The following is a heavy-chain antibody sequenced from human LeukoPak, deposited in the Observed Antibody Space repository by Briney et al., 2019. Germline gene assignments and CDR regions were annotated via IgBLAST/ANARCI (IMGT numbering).Heavy chain of an antibody. CDR2: IYHSGST. Sequence: SETLSLTCTVSGYSISSGYYWGWIRQPPGKGLEWIGSIYHSGSTYYNPSLKSRVTISVDTSKNHFSLKLSSVTAADTDVYYCASGDYDILTGYYPTYWGQGTLVTVSS. CDR3: ASGDYDILTGYYPTY. CDR1: GYSISSGYY. D-gene: IGHD3-9*01. V-gene: IGHV4-38-2*02. J-gene: IGHJ4*02.